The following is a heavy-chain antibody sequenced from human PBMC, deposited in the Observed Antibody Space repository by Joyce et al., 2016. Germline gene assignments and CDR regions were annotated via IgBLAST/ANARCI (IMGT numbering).Heavy chain of an antibody. CDR1: GFTFDDYT. V-gene: IGHV3-43*01. J-gene: IGHJ4*02. D-gene: IGHD2-21*02. Sequence: EVQLVESGGAVVQPGGSLRLSCTASGFTFDDYTMHWLRQGPGKGLEWLSLINWGGGRTYYAESVKGRFTISRDNSKNSLYLQMNSLRTEDTALYYCAKDLCGGDCYSSFDSWGQGTLVTVSS. CDR2: INWGGGRT. CDR3: AKDLCGGDCYSSFDS.